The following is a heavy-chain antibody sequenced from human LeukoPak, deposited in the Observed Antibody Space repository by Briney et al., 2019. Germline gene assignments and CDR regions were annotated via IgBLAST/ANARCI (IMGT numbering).Heavy chain of an antibody. CDR3: VCLGLGGLSLD. D-gene: IGHD3-16*01. CDR1: GFTFSRYS. J-gene: IGHJ4*02. Sequence: GGSLRLSCAAPGFTFSRYSMHWVRQAPGKGLVWVSHVNSDGSGTDYADSVKGRFTISRDNAKNTLYLQMNSLRVEDTAVYYCVCLGLGGLSLDWGQGTLVTVSS. V-gene: IGHV3-74*01. CDR2: VNSDGSGT.